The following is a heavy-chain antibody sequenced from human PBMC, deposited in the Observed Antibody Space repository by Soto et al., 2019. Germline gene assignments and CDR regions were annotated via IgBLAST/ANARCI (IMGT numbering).Heavy chain of an antibody. D-gene: IGHD2-21*02. V-gene: IGHV5-51*01. CDR3: ARLSDPSPVVVTATLDY. Sequence: GESLKISCKGSGYSFTTYWIGWVRQMPGKGLEWMGVIYPGDSDIRFSPSFQGQVTISADKSISTAYLQGSSLEASDTAMYYCARLSDPSPVVVTATLDYWGQGTLVTVSS. CDR2: IYPGDSDI. J-gene: IGHJ4*02. CDR1: GYSFTTYW.